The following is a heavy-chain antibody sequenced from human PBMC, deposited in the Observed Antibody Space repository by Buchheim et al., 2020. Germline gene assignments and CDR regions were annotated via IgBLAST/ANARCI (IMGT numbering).Heavy chain of an antibody. CDR2: IRRKAYGGTT. Sequence: EVQLVESGGGLVQPGRSLRLSCTASGFTVGDYVMSWVRQAPGKGLEWVALIRRKAYGGTTEYAASVKGRFTISRNDSRDIPYLQMNSLKTEDTAVYYCTRDTFGYMGCFDYWGQGTL. J-gene: IGHJ4*02. CDR1: GFTVGDYV. D-gene: IGHD5-18*01. CDR3: TRDTFGYMGCFDY. V-gene: IGHV3-49*04.